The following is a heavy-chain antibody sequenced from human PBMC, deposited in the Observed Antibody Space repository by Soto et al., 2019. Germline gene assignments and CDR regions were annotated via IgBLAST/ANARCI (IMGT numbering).Heavy chain of an antibody. CDR3: ANLYYDSLTGYSAFDY. CDR1: GNTFTTYS. D-gene: IGHD3-9*01. V-gene: IGHV1-3*01. CDR2: INAGNGNT. J-gene: IGHJ4*02. Sequence: QVQLVQSGAEVKKPGASVKLSCKASGNTFTTYSIHWVRQAPGGRVEWMGWINAGNGNTKYSQRFRGRVTISRDTSASRGYMGLSSLRSEDTAVDYWANLYYDSLTGYSAFDYWGQGTLVTVSS.